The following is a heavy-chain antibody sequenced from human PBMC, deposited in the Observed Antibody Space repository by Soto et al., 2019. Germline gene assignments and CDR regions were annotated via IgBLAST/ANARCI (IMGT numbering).Heavy chain of an antibody. CDR2: ISSSGSTT. D-gene: IGHD6-13*01. Sequence: GGSLRLSCAASGFTFSSYEMNWVRQAPGKGLEWVSYISSSGSTTYYADSVKGRFTISRDNAKNSLYLQMNSLRAEDTAVYYCERYRVSDAFDIWGQGTMVTVSS. CDR3: ERYRVSDAFDI. J-gene: IGHJ3*02. V-gene: IGHV3-48*03. CDR1: GFTFSSYE.